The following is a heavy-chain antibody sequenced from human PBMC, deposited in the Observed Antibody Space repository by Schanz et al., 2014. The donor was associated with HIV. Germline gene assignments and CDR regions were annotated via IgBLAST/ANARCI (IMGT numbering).Heavy chain of an antibody. CDR3: AKDGPTMTPGYXXGMDV. J-gene: IGHJ6*02. CDR2: ISYDGSNK. Sequence: QVQLVESGGGVVQPGRSLRLSCAASRFTFSNYGMHWVRQAPGKGLEWVAVISYDGSNKYYADSVKGRFTISRDNSKSTLYLQMNSLRAEDTAVYYCAKDGPTMTPGYXXGMDVWGQGTTVTVSS. D-gene: IGHD4-17*01. CDR1: RFTFSNYG. V-gene: IGHV3-30*18.